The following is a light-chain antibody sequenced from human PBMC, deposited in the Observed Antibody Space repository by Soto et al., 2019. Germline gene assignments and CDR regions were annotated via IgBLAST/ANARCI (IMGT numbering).Light chain of an antibody. CDR2: DAA. CDR1: LSVGSW. J-gene: IGKJ1*01. Sequence: DIQMTQSPSTLSASVGDRVSITCRASLSVGSWLAWYQQKPGKAPKLLIYDAASLESGVPARFSGSGSGTEFTVTNSSLQPDDSATYYCQQYESYMTFGQGTKVEVK. CDR3: QQYESYMT. V-gene: IGKV1-5*01.